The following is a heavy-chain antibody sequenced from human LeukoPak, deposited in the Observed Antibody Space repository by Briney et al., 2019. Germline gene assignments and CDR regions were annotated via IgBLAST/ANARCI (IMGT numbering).Heavy chain of an antibody. D-gene: IGHD1-26*01. V-gene: IGHV1-2*02. Sequence: ASVTVSCKASGYTFTGYYMHWVRQAPGQGLEWMGWINPNSGGTNYAQKFQGRVTMTRDTSISTAYMELSRLRSDDTAVYYCARAPRSGSYTLYYFDYWGQGTLVTVSS. CDR2: INPNSGGT. CDR3: ARAPRSGSYTLYYFDY. J-gene: IGHJ4*02. CDR1: GYTFTGYY.